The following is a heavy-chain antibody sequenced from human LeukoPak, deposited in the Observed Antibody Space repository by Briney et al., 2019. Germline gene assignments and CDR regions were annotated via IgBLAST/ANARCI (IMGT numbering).Heavy chain of an antibody. D-gene: IGHD4-17*01. CDR1: GYTFTTYA. CDR2: INAGNGNT. CDR3: ARQWVTTFHDAFDI. J-gene: IGHJ3*02. V-gene: IGHV1-3*01. Sequence: GASVKVSCKASGYTFTTYAMHWVRQAPGQRLEWMGWINAGNGNTKYSQKFQGRVTITRDTSAGTAYMELSSLRSEDTAVYYCARQWVTTFHDAFDIWGHGTMVTVSS.